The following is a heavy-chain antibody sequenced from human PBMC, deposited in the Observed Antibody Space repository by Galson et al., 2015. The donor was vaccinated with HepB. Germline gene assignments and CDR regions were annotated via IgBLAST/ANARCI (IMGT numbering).Heavy chain of an antibody. V-gene: IGHV3-33*01. CDR1: GFTFSSYG. CDR2: IWYDGSNK. D-gene: IGHD2-15*01. Sequence: SLRLSCAASGFTFSSYGMHWVRQAPGKGLEWVAVIWYDGSNKYYADSVKGRFTISRDNSKNTLYLQMNSLRAEDTAVYYCARGLYCSGGSCYSNDAFDIWGQGTMVTVSS. CDR3: ARGLYCSGGSCYSNDAFDI. J-gene: IGHJ3*02.